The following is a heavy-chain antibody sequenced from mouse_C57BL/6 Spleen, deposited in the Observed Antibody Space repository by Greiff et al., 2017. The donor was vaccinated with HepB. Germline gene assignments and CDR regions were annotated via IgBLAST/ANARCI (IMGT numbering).Heavy chain of an antibody. J-gene: IGHJ3*01. CDR3: ARDGLYYGYDGFAY. CDR1: GFTFSSYA. V-gene: IGHV5-4*01. CDR2: ISDGGSYT. Sequence: EVQGVESGGGLVKPGGSLKLSCAASGFTFSSYAMSWVRQTPEKRLEWVATISDGGSYTYYPDNVKGRFTISRDNAKNNLYLQMSHLKSEDTAMYYCARDGLYYGYDGFAYWGQGTLVTVSA. D-gene: IGHD2-2*01.